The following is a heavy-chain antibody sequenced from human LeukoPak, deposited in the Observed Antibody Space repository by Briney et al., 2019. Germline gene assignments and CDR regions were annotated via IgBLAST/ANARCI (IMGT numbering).Heavy chain of an antibody. CDR2: INHSGST. V-gene: IGHV4-34*01. D-gene: IGHD3-22*01. CDR3: ARGPHTGVNYYDSSGYYY. Sequence: SETLSLTCAVYGGSFSGYYWSWIRQPPGKGLEWIGEINHSGSTNYNPSLKSRVTISVDTSKNQFSLKLSSVTAADTAVYYCARGPHTGVNYYDSSGYYYWGQGALVTVSS. J-gene: IGHJ4*02. CDR1: GGSFSGYY.